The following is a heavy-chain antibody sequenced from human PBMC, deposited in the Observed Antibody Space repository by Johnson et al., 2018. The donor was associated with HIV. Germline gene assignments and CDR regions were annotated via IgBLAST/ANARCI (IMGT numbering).Heavy chain of an antibody. CDR2: IKSQTDGGTT. CDR1: GFTFSNAW. V-gene: IGHV3-15*01. Sequence: VQLVESGGGLVKPGGSLRLSCAASGFTFSNAWMNWVRQAPGKGLEWVGRIKSQTDGGTTDYAAPVKGRFTISRDNSKNTLYLQMNSLRAEDTAVYYCARAGSSSDDAFDIWGQGTMVTVSS. J-gene: IGHJ3*02. CDR3: ARAGSSSDDAFDI. D-gene: IGHD6-6*01.